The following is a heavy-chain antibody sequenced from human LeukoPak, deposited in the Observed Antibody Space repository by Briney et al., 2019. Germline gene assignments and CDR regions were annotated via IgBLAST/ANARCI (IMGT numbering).Heavy chain of an antibody. D-gene: IGHD3-10*01. CDR1: GYTFTSYA. V-gene: IGHV1-3*01. CDR3: ARSDYHNSGSHTVFDAFDI. CDR2: INAGNGNT. J-gene: IGHJ3*02. Sequence: ASVKVSCKASGYTFTSYAMHWVRQAPGQRLEWMGWINAGNGNTKYSQKFQGRVTITRDTSASTAYMELSSLRSEDTAVYYCARSDYHNSGSHTVFDAFDIWGQGTRVTVSS.